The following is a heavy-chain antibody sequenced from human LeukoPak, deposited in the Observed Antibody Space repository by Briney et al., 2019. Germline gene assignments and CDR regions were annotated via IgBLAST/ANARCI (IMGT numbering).Heavy chain of an antibody. CDR1: GFSFRSYG. D-gene: IGHD6-13*01. CDR3: AKEEYISSWYPSDY. J-gene: IGHJ4*02. V-gene: IGHV3-30*18. CDR2: ISYDGSNK. Sequence: GGSLRLSCAASGFSFRSYGMHWVRQAPGKGLEWVAIISYDGSNKYYADSVKGRFTISRDNSKNTLYLQMNSLRAEDTAVYYCAKEEYISSWYPSDYWGQGTLVTVSS.